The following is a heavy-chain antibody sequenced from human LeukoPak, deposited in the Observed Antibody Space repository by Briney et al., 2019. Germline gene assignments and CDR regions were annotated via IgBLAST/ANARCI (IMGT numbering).Heavy chain of an antibody. Sequence: SETLSLTCTVSGGSISSSSYYWGWIRQPPGKGLEWFGSIYHSGSTYHNPSLKSRVTISVDTSKNQFSLKLTSVTAADTAVYYCARGDFWLFDYWGQGALVTVSS. D-gene: IGHD3-3*01. CDR2: IYHSGST. J-gene: IGHJ4*02. CDR3: ARGDFWLFDY. V-gene: IGHV4-39*07. CDR1: GGSISSSSYY.